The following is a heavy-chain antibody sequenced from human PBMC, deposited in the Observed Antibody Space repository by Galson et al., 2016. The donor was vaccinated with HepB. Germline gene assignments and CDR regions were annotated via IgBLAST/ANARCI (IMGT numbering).Heavy chain of an antibody. CDR3: AVTSSGQYYFDF. V-gene: IGHV5-10-1*01. Sequence: QSGAEVKAPGESLTISCKGSGYSFTSYWISWVRQVPGKGLEWVGRIDPRDSYTNYSPSFQGHVTISADTSISTAYLHWASLKASDTAVYYCAVTSSGQYYFDFWGQGTLVTASS. J-gene: IGHJ4*02. CDR2: IDPRDSYT. CDR1: GYSFTSYW. D-gene: IGHD3-10*01.